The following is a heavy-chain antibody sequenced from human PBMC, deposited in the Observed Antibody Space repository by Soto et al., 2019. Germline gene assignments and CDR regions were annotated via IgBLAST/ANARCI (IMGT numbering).Heavy chain of an antibody. CDR2: ISTSIDAT. CDR1: GFTFSNYA. CDR3: AKDRTVAARNFDY. J-gene: IGHJ4*02. Sequence: DVQLLESGGGLVQPGGSLRLSCAASGFTFSNYAMGWVRQAPGKGLEWVSSISTSIDATYYADSVKGRFTISRDDSKNTLYLQMNSLRAEGTAVYYCAKDRTVAARNFDYWGQGTLVTVSS. D-gene: IGHD6-6*01. V-gene: IGHV3-23*01.